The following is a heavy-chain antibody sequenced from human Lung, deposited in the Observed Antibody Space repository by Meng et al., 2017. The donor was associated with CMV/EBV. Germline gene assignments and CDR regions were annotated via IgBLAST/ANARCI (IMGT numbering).Heavy chain of an antibody. CDR3: ATREQLVWGTYDY. CDR2: INSDGSST. V-gene: IGHV3-74*01. J-gene: IGHJ4*02. CDR1: GFTFSSYW. D-gene: IGHD3-16*01. Sequence: GESLKISCAASGFTFSSYWMHWVRQAPGKGLVWVSRINSDGSSTSYADSVKGRFTISRDNAKNTLYLQMNSLRAEDTAVYYGATREQLVWGTYDYWGQGTLVTVSS.